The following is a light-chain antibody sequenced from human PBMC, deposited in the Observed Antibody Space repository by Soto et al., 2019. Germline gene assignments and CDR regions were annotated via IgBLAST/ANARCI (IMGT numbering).Light chain of an antibody. CDR3: QQYNNWPPGT. Sequence: DIQLTQSPSFLSASVGDRVTMTCRASQGVSTYLAWYQQKPGKAPKLLIYGASTLQSGVPSRFSGSGSGTEFALAISSLQPEDFATYYCQQYNNWPPGTFGQGTKVEIK. CDR2: GAS. J-gene: IGKJ1*01. V-gene: IGKV1-9*01. CDR1: QGVSTY.